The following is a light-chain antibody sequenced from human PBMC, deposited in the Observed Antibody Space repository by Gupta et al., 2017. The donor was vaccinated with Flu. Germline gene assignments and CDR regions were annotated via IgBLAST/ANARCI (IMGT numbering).Light chain of an antibody. CDR2: VVS. Sequence: DSQLALPPALLPASVGDRVTITCRTSQAIKNYLAWYQQKPGQAPKLLIYVVSNLQSGVPSRFSGSGSGTEFTLTITSLQPEDFATYYCQQLDYYPLTFGPGTKVDIK. V-gene: IGKV1-9*01. J-gene: IGKJ3*01. CDR3: QQLDYYPLT. CDR1: QAIKNY.